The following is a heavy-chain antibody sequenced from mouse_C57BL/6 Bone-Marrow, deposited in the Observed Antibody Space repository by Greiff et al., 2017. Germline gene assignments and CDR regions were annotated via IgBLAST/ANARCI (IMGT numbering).Heavy chain of an antibody. CDR2: IYPGDGDT. V-gene: IGHV1-82*01. J-gene: IGHJ2*01. D-gene: IGHD2-4*01. Sequence: VKLVESGPELVKPGASVKISCKASGYAFSSSWMNWVKQRPGKGLEWIGRIYPGDGDTNYNGKFKGKATLTADKSSSTAYMQLSSLTSEDSAVYFCARSRDYGPYYFDYWGQGTTLTVSS. CDR1: GYAFSSSW. CDR3: ARSRDYGPYYFDY.